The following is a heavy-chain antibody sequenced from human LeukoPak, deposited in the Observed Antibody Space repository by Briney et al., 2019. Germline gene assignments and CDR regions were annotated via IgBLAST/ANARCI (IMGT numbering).Heavy chain of an antibody. CDR3: ARAGPAGPYYDFWSGLPNYYYYYGMDV. V-gene: IGHV3-30-3*01. Sequence: RGSLRLSCAASGFTFSSYAMHWVRQAPGKGLEWAAVISYDGSNKYYADSVKGRFTISRDNAKNSLYLQMNSLRAEDTAVYYCARAGPAGPYYDFWSGLPNYYYYYGMDVWGQGTTVTVSS. CDR2: ISYDGSNK. CDR1: GFTFSSYA. D-gene: IGHD3-3*01. J-gene: IGHJ6*02.